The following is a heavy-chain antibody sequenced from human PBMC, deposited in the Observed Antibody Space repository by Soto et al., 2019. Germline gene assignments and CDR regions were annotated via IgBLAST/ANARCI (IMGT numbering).Heavy chain of an antibody. D-gene: IGHD3-3*01. CDR1: GFSLSTSGVG. CDR3: AHSSPYYDFWSGYSKPFDY. CDR2: IYWNDDK. J-gene: IGHJ4*02. V-gene: IGHV2-5*01. Sequence: SGPTLVNPTQTLTLTCTFSGFSLSTSGVGVGWIRQPPGKALEWLALIYWNDDKRYSPSLKSRLTITKDTSKNQVVLTMTNMDPVDTATYYCAHSSPYYDFWSGYSKPFDYWGQGTLVTVSS.